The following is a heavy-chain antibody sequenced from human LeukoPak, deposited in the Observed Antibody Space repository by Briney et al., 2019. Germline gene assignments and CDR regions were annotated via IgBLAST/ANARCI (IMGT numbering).Heavy chain of an antibody. CDR2: IDPSDSYT. D-gene: IGHD4-11*01. J-gene: IGHJ4*02. V-gene: IGHV5-10-1*01. Sequence: GESLKISCTGSGYSFTSYWISWVRQMPGKGLEWMGRIDPSDSYTNYSPSFQGHVTISADKSISTAYLQWSSLRASDTAMYYCARTLTTDIDYWGQGTLVTVSS. CDR3: ARTLTTDIDY. CDR1: GYSFTSYW.